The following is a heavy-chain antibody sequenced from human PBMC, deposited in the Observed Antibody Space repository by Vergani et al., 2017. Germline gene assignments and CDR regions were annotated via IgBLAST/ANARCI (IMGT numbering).Heavy chain of an antibody. CDR3: ARETGVIARIFDF. J-gene: IGHJ4*02. V-gene: IGHV4-31*03. CDR1: GDSLSSSDHY. D-gene: IGHD2-21*01. CDR2: IFRSGTT. Sequence: QVQLQESGPGLVKPSQTLSLTCTVSGDSLSSSDHYWSWIRQRSDKGLEWVGHIFRSGTTYYNPSLKSRLFMSVDTSKNQFSLKLTSVTAADTALYYCARETGVIARIFDFWGQGTLVTVSS.